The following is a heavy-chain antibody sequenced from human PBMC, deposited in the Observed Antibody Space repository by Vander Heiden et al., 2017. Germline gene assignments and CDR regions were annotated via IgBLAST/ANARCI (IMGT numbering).Heavy chain of an antibody. CDR1: GYNFTGYY. CDR2: INPNSGGT. CDR3: ASTCSSGWYGWFDP. V-gene: IGHV1-2*06. D-gene: IGHD6-19*01. Sequence: VQLVQSGAEVKKPGASVKVSCKASGYNFTGYYMHWVRQAPGQGLEWMGRINPNSGGTNDAQKVQGRVTMTRDTSISTAYMELSRLRSDETAVYYCASTCSSGWYGWFDPWGQGTLVTVSS. J-gene: IGHJ5*02.